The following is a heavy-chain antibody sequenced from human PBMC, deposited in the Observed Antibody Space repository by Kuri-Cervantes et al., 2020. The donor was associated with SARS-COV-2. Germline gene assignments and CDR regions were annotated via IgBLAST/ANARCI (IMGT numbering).Heavy chain of an antibody. J-gene: IGHJ4*02. V-gene: IGHV4-59*01. CDR2: IYYSGST. CDR3: ARAGYYFDY. CDR1: GGSISSYY. Sequence: SETLSLTCTVSGGSISSYYWSGIRQPPGKGLEWIGYIYYSGSTNYNPSLKSRVTISVDTSKNQFSLKLSSVTAADTAVYYCARAGYYFDYWGQGTLVTVSS.